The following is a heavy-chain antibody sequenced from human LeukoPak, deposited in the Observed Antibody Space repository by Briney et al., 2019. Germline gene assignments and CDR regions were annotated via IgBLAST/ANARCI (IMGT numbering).Heavy chain of an antibody. CDR1: GYSISSDYY. J-gene: IGHJ4*02. Sequence: SETLSLTCTVSGYSISSDYYWGWIRQPPGRGLEWIGTIYHSGSTYYNPSLKSRVTISVDTSKNQFSLKLSSVTAADTAVYYCAREADYGGNDYWGQGTLVTVSS. CDR3: AREADYGGNDY. V-gene: IGHV4-38-2*02. CDR2: IYHSGST. D-gene: IGHD4-23*01.